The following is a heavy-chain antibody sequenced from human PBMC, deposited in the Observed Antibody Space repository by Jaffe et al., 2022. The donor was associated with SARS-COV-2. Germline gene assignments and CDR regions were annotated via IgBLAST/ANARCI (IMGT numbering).Heavy chain of an antibody. CDR2: INAGNGNT. V-gene: IGHV1-3*01. J-gene: IGHJ4*02. D-gene: IGHD6-13*01. CDR3: ARGEGIAAADTFDY. Sequence: QVQLVQSGAEVKKPGASVKVSCKASGYTFTSYAMHWVRQAPGQRLEWMGWINAGNGNTKYSQKFQGRVTITRDTSASTAYMELSSLRSEDTAVYYCARGEGIAAADTFDYWGQGTLVTVSS. CDR1: GYTFTSYA.